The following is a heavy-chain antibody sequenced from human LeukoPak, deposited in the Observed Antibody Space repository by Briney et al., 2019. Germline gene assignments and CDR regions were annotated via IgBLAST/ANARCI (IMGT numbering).Heavy chain of an antibody. J-gene: IGHJ5*02. CDR1: GYTFTRYA. CDR2: INPNSGGT. D-gene: IGHD3-16*01. V-gene: IGHV1-2*02. CDR3: ARDRMPVTTFGGWFDP. Sequence: GASVKVSCKASGYTFTRYAMNWVRQAPGQGLEWVGWINPNSGGTNYAQKFQGRVTMTRDTSISTAYMELSRLRSDDTAVYYCARDRMPVTTFGGWFDPWGQGTLVTVSS.